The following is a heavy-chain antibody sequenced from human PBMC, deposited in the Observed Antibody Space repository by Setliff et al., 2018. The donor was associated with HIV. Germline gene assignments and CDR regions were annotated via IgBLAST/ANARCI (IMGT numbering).Heavy chain of an antibody. J-gene: IGHJ4*01. D-gene: IGHD3-10*01. V-gene: IGHV4-38-2*02. CDR1: GYSINDGYH. CDR3: VRDRALRFSQSPSLHYFDV. CDR2: IYNSGRA. Sequence: SETLSLTCLVFGYSINDGYHWGWIRQSPRKGLEWIGSIYNSGRASYNPSRRSRASLSIDTSKNRFSLRPNPVTAADTAVYYCVRDRALRFSQSPSLHYFDVWGQGILVTVSS.